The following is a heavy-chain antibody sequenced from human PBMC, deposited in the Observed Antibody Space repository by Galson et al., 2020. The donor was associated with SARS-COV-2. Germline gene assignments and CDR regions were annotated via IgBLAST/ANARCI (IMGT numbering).Heavy chain of an antibody. V-gene: IGHV3-43*02. D-gene: IGHD2-2*01. CDR3: AKDIVPAALYTAYDAFDI. J-gene: IGHJ3*02. CDR2: ISGDGGST. CDR1: GFTFDDYA. Sequence: GESLKISCAASGFTFDDYAMHWVRQAPGKGLEWVSLISGDGGSTYYADSVKGRFTISRDNSKNSLYLQMNSLRTEDTALYYCAKDIVPAALYTAYDAFDIWGQGTMVTVSS.